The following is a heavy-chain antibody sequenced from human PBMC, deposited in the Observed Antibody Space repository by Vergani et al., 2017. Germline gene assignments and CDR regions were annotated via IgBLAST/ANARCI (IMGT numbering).Heavy chain of an antibody. Sequence: QVQLEESGGGVVQPGRSLRLSCSGSGFTLSSHAMHWVRQAAGKGLEWVAFIWYDGSKEYYADFVKGRFTISRDNSKNTLYLQMNNLRAADTAVYYCARSGYCAHGVCYMTYYYYMDVWGKGTAVTVSS. D-gene: IGHD2-8*01. CDR2: IWYDGSKE. V-gene: IGHV3-33*01. CDR3: ARSGYCAHGVCYMTYYYYMDV. CDR1: GFTLSSHA. J-gene: IGHJ6*03.